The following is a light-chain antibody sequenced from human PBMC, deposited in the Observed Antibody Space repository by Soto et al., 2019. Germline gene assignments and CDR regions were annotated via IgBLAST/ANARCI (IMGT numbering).Light chain of an antibody. J-gene: IGKJ1*01. Sequence: ETVMTKSPATLPVSQGERATLSCRASQSISSNLAWFQQKPGQAPRLLIYDASTMATGFPARFSGSGSGTDFTLTISRLEPEDFAVYYCQLYGGFGQGTKVDIK. CDR3: QLYGG. V-gene: IGKV3-15*01. CDR2: DAS. CDR1: QSISSN.